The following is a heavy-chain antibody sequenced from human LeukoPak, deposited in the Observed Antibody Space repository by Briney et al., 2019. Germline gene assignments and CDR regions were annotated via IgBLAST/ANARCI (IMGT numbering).Heavy chain of an antibody. D-gene: IGHD3-10*01. J-gene: IGHJ4*02. V-gene: IGHV3-30*02. CDR2: IRYDGSNK. Sequence: PGGSLRLSCAASGLTFSSYGMHWVRQAPGKGLEWVAFIRYDGSNKYYADSVKGRFTISRDNSKNTLYLQMNSLRAEDTAVYYCVKDQKYYGSGSYSFDYWGQGTLVTVSS. CDR3: VKDQKYYGSGSYSFDY. CDR1: GLTFSSYG.